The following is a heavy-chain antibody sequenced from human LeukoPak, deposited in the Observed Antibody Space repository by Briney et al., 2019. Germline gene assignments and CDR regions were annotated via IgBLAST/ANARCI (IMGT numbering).Heavy chain of an antibody. D-gene: IGHD1-26*01. CDR1: GFTFSSYG. CDR3: ARRELNSGSYWGFDY. Sequence: TGGSLRLSCAASGFTFSSYGMHWVRQAPGKGLEWVAVIWYDGSNKYYADSVKGRFTISRDNSKNTLYLQMNSLRAEDTAVYYCARRELNSGSYWGFDYWGQGTLVTVSS. V-gene: IGHV3-33*01. J-gene: IGHJ4*02. CDR2: IWYDGSNK.